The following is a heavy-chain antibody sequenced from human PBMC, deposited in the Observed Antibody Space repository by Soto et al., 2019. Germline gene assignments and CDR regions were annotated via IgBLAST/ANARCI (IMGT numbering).Heavy chain of an antibody. V-gene: IGHV3-30*18. CDR1: LFTFGNYG. J-gene: IGHJ6*01. CDR2: ISYDGHNK. CDR3: AKTSPPFLASHLFSAMDV. Sequence: GGSLRLSCAAPLFTFGNYGIHWVRQAPGKGLEWVAVISYDGHNKYYAESLEGRFTISRDNSKNTLYLQMNSLRAEDTAVYHCAKTSPPFLASHLFSAMDVWGQGTTVTVSS.